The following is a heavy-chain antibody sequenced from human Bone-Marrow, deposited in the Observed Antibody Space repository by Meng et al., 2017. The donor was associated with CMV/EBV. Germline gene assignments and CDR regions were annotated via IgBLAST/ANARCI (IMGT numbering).Heavy chain of an antibody. J-gene: IGHJ4*02. CDR2: IYTSGGA. CDR1: GGSVSSGSYY. D-gene: IGHD3-16*01. Sequence: SETLSLTCTVSGGSVSSGSYYWSWIRQPAGKGLEWIGRIYTSGGANYNPSLKSRVIVSIDTSQNQFSLRLASVTAADTAVYFCAREGADRALDYWGQGTLVTVS. CDR3: AREGADRALDY. V-gene: IGHV4-61*02.